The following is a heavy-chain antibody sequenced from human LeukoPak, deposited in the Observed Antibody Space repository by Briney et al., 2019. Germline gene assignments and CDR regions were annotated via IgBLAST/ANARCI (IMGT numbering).Heavy chain of an antibody. D-gene: IGHD2-2*01. CDR1: GFTFSSYE. CDR2: ISSSGATK. Sequence: GGSLRLSCAASGFTFSSYEMNWVRQAPGNGLEWISYISSSGATKYYTDSVKGRFTISRDNAKNSLYLQMNSLRAEDTAVYYCAVLTYQLLDYYFDYWGQGTLVTVSS. CDR3: AVLTYQLLDYYFDY. J-gene: IGHJ4*02. V-gene: IGHV3-48*03.